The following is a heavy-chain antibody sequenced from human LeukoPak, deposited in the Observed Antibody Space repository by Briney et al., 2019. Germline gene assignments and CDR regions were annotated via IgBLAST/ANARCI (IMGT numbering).Heavy chain of an antibody. D-gene: IGHD1-26*01. Sequence: GGSLRLSCAASGFTFGSYGMHWVRQAPGKGLEWVAFIRYEGSNQYYADSVKGRFTISRDNSINTLSLQMNGLRPEDTAVYYCAKDRLKYSRSCPDYWGQGTLVTVSS. V-gene: IGHV3-30*02. CDR2: IRYEGSNQ. CDR3: AKDRLKYSRSCPDY. CDR1: GFTFGSYG. J-gene: IGHJ4*02.